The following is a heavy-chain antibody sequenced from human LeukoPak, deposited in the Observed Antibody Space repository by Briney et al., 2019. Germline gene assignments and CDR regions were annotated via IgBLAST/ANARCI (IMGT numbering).Heavy chain of an antibody. D-gene: IGHD5-18*01. CDR1: GFTFSSYG. CDR3: AKDQKLGYSYGPNWYFDL. V-gene: IGHV3-30*02. CDR2: IRYDGSNK. Sequence: GGSLRLSCAASGFTFSSYGMHWVRQAPGKGLEWVAIIRYDGSNKYYADSVKGRFTISRDNSKNTLYLQMNSLRAEDTAVYYCAKDQKLGYSYGPNWYFDLWGRGTLVTVSS. J-gene: IGHJ2*01.